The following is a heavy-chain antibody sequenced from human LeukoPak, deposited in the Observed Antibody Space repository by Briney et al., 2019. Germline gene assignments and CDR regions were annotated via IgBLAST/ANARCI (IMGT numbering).Heavy chain of an antibody. V-gene: IGHV4-39*07. J-gene: IGHJ4*02. CDR2: IYHSGST. D-gene: IGHD5/OR15-5a*01. CDR1: GGSISSSSYY. CDR3: ARAHTNYFDY. Sequence: SETLSLTCTVSGGSISSSSYYWGWIRQPPGKGLEWIGRIYHSGSTYYNPSLKSRVTISIDTSKRQFSLKLSSVTAADTAVYYCARAHTNYFDYWGQGTLVTVSS.